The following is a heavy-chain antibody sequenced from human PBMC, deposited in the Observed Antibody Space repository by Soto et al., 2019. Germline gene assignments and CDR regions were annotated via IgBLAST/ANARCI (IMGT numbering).Heavy chain of an antibody. V-gene: IGHV3-30-3*01. Sequence: GSLRLSCAASGFTFSSYAMHWVRQAPGKGLEWVAVISYDGSNKYYADSVKGRFTISRDNSKNTLYLQMNSLRAEDTAVYYCARDRGGYDTYYFDYWGQGTLVTVSS. CDR3: ARDRGGYDTYYFDY. CDR2: ISYDGSNK. J-gene: IGHJ4*02. CDR1: GFTFSSYA. D-gene: IGHD5-12*01.